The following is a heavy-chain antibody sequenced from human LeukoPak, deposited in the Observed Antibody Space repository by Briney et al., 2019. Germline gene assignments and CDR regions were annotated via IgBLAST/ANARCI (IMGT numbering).Heavy chain of an antibody. D-gene: IGHD3-10*01. Sequence: GGSLRLSCAASGFTVSSNYMSWVRQAPGKGLEWVSVIYSGGSTYYADSVKGRFTISRDNAKNSLYLQMNSLRAEDTAVYYCARDPRFGELFRWFDPWGQGTLVTVSS. CDR2: IYSGGST. CDR3: ARDPRFGELFRWFDP. V-gene: IGHV3-53*01. J-gene: IGHJ5*02. CDR1: GFTVSSNY.